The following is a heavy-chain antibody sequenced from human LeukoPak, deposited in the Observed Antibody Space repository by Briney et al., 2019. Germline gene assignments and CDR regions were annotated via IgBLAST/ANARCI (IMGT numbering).Heavy chain of an antibody. V-gene: IGHV4-61*02. CDR2: IYTSGST. CDR1: GGSISSGTYY. J-gene: IGHJ4*02. CDR3: ASRGSGWYQDY. Sequence: PSETLSLTCTVSGGSISSGTYYWSWIRQPAGKGLEWIGRIYTSGSTNYNPSLKSRVTISVDTSKNQFSLKLSSVTAADTAVYYCASRGSGWYQDYWGQGTLVTVSS. D-gene: IGHD6-19*01.